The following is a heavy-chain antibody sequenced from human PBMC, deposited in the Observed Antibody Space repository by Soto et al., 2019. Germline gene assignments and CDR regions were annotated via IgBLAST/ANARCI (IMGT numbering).Heavy chain of an antibody. CDR2: INPSGGST. J-gene: IGHJ4*02. CDR1: GYTFTSYY. V-gene: IGHV1-46*01. CDR3: ARDPSRGYSGYDLSNFDY. Sequence: ASVKVSCKASGYTFTSYYMHWVRQAPGQGLEWMGIINPSGGSTSYAQKFQDRVTMTRDTSTSTVYMELSSLRSEDTAVYYCARDPSRGYSGYDLSNFDYWGQGTLVTVSS. D-gene: IGHD5-12*01.